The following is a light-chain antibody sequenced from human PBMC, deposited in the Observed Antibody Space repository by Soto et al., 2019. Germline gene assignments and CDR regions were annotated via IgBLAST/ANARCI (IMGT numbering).Light chain of an antibody. CDR2: AAS. J-gene: IGKJ5*01. V-gene: IGKV1-12*01. CDR1: QSISSW. Sequence: DIQMTQSPSSVSASVGDRVTITCRASQSISSWLAWYQQKPGTVPKLLIYAASSLQSGVPSRFSGSGAGTEFTLTITSLQPEDFGTHYCQQGESFPITVGQGTRLEIK. CDR3: QQGESFPIT.